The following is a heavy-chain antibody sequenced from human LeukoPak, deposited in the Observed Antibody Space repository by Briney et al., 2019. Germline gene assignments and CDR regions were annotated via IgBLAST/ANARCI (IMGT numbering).Heavy chain of an antibody. J-gene: IGHJ5*02. CDR3: AREESYDILTGYYHWFDP. D-gene: IGHD3-9*01. Sequence: ASVKVSCKASGYTFTSYGISWVRQAPGQGLEWMGWISAYNGNTNYAQKLQGRVTMTTDTSTSTAYMELRSLRSDDTAVYYCAREESYDILTGYYHWFDPWGQGTLVTVSS. V-gene: IGHV1-18*01. CDR2: ISAYNGNT. CDR1: GYTFTSYG.